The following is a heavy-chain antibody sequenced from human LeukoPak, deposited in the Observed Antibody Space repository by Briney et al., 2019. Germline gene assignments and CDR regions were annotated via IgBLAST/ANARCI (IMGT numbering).Heavy chain of an antibody. CDR3: ALGTINKDYYFGMDV. Sequence: GGSLRLSCAASGFTFSDYYMTWLRQAPWKGLEWLSYISNSGSTVSYVDSVKGRFTVSRDNAKRSLYLQIESLRDDDTAVYHCALGTINKDYYFGMDVWGQGTTVTVSS. CDR2: ISNSGSTV. J-gene: IGHJ6*02. CDR1: GFTFSDYY. V-gene: IGHV3-11*01. D-gene: IGHD2-8*01.